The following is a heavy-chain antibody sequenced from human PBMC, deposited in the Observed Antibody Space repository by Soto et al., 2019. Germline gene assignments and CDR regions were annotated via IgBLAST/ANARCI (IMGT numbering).Heavy chain of an antibody. D-gene: IGHD3-9*01. CDR2: ISYDGSNK. J-gene: IGHJ4*02. CDR1: GFTFSSYA. V-gene: IGHV3-30-3*01. CDR3: AKDLVYYDILTGYYHTGPFDY. Sequence: GSLRLSCAASGFTFSSYAMHWVRQAPGKGLEWVAVISYDGSNKYYADSVKGRFTISRDNSKNTLYLQMNSLRAEDTAVYYCAKDLVYYDILTGYYHTGPFDYWGQGTLVTVSS.